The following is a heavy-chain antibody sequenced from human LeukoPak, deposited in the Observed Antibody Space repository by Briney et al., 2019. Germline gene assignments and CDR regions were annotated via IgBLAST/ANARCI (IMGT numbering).Heavy chain of an antibody. D-gene: IGHD3-3*01. CDR1: GYTFTSYG. CDR3: ARDRAIFGASYGMDV. Sequence: GASVKVSCKASGYTFTSYGISWERQAPGQGLEWMGWISAYNGNTNYAQKLQGRVTMTTDTSTSTAYMELRSLRSDDTAVYYCARDRAIFGASYGMDVWGQGTTVTVSS. J-gene: IGHJ6*02. V-gene: IGHV1-18*01. CDR2: ISAYNGNT.